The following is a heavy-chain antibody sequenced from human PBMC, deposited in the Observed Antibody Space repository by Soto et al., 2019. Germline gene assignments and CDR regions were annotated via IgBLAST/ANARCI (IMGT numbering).Heavy chain of an antibody. CDR1: GFTFSSYG. D-gene: IGHD5-18*01. CDR3: ARESRIPSGYSYGPHYYYYCMDV. J-gene: IGHJ6*04. Sequence: PGGSLRLSCAASGFTFSSYGMHWVRQAPGKGLEWVAVIWYDGSSKYYADSVKGRFTISRDNSKNTLYLQMNSLRAEDTAVYYSARESRIPSGYSYGPHYYYYCMDVWGKGTTVTVSS. CDR2: IWYDGSSK. V-gene: IGHV3-33*01.